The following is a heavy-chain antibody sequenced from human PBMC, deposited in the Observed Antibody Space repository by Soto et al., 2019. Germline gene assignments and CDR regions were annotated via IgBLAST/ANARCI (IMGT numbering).Heavy chain of an antibody. CDR1: GGTFSSYA. CDR3: ARDWPNGGGYYTIGY. Sequence: ASVNVSCKASGGTFSSYAISWVRQAPGQGLEWMGGIIPIFGTANYAQKFQGRVTITADESTSTAYMELSSLRSEDTAVYYCARDWPNGGGYYTIGYWGQGTLVTVSS. V-gene: IGHV1-69*13. D-gene: IGHD3-3*01. CDR2: IIPIFGTA. J-gene: IGHJ4*02.